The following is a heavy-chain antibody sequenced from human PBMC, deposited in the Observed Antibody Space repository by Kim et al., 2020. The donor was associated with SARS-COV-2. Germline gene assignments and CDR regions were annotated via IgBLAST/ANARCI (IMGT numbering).Heavy chain of an antibody. CDR1: GFSFSNSA. D-gene: IGHD2-15*01. V-gene: IGHV3-23*01. CDR3: AKTATSGYSSFDY. J-gene: IGHJ4*02. CDR2: ISVLGNT. Sequence: GGSLRLSCRASGFSFSNSAMSWVRQAPGKGLVWVSVISVLGNTYYADSVRGRFTISRDNSKNTLHLQMYSLRAEDTALYYCAKTATSGYSSFDYWGQGTLVTVSS.